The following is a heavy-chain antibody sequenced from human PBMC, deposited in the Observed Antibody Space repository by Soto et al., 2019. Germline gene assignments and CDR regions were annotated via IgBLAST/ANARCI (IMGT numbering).Heavy chain of an antibody. CDR2: ISGSVGST. J-gene: IGHJ4*02. CDR1: GFTFSSYA. CDR3: AECSGGRSWGDY. V-gene: IGHV3-23*01. Sequence: EVQLLESGGGLVQPGGSLRLSCAASGFTFSSYAMSWVRQAPGKGLEWVSAISGSVGSTYYADSVKGRFTISRDNSNNTQYPQINSLRAEDTAVYYCAECSGGRSWGDYCGQGTLVTVSS. D-gene: IGHD2-15*01.